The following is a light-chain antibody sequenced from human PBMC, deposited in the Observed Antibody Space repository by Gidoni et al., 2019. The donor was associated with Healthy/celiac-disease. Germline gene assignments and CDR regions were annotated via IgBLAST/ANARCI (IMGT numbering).Light chain of an antibody. Sequence: DISMTQSPSSLSASIGDRVTITCRASQSISNYLAWYQQKPGKVPKLLIYAASTLQSGVPSRFSGSGSGTDFTLTISSLQPEDVATYYCQKYNSAPQAFXQXTKVEIK. CDR1: QSISNY. CDR2: AAS. J-gene: IGKJ1*01. V-gene: IGKV1-27*01. CDR3: QKYNSAPQA.